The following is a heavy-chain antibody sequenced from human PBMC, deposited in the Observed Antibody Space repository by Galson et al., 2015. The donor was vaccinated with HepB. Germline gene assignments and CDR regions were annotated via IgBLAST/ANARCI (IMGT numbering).Heavy chain of an antibody. CDR1: GGSISSSSYY. V-gene: IGHV4-39*01. D-gene: IGHD6-19*01. CDR2: IYYSGST. J-gene: IGHJ6*02. Sequence: SETLSLTCTVSGGSISSSSYYWGWIRQPPGKGLEWIGSIYYSGSTYYNPSLKSRVTISVDTSKNQFSLKLSSVTAADTAVYYCARKNSSGWSNYYYYGMDVWGQGTTVTVSS. CDR3: ARKNSSGWSNYYYYGMDV.